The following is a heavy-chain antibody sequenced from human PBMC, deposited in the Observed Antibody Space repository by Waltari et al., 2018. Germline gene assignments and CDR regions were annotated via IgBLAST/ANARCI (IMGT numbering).Heavy chain of an antibody. J-gene: IGHJ4*02. Sequence: EQLVESGGGVVQPGRSLRLSCAASGFTFSGYAMHWVRQAPGKGLGWVSSISSSSSYIYYADSVKGRFTISRDNAKNSLYLQMNSLRAEDTAVYYCARDGRFGILTDWGQGTLVTVSS. V-gene: IGHV3-21*02. CDR1: GFTFSGYA. CDR3: ARDGRFGILTD. CDR2: ISSSSSYI. D-gene: IGHD3-9*01.